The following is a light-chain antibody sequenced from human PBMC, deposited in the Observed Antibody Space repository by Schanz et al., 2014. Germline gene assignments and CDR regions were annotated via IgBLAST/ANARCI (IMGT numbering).Light chain of an antibody. CDR1: SSDVGVYNY. Sequence: QSALTQPASVSGSPGQSITISCSGSSSDVGVYNYVSWYQHHPGKAPKLMIYDVSYRPSGVSNRFSGSKSGNTASLTISGLQAEDEADYYCTSYTTSSTVVFGGGTKLTV. CDR2: DVS. V-gene: IGLV2-14*03. J-gene: IGLJ2*01. CDR3: TSYTTSSTVV.